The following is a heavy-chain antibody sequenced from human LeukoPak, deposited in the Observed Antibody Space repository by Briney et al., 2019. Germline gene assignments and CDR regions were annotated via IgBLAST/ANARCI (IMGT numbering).Heavy chain of an antibody. CDR1: GGSFSGYY. J-gene: IGHJ2*01. CDR2: INHSGST. V-gene: IGHV4-34*01. D-gene: IGHD6-19*01. CDR3: ARGILSGWYAFFDL. Sequence: SETLSLTCAVYGGSFSGYYWSWIRQPPGKGLERIGEINHSGSTNYNPSLKSRVTISVDTSKNQFSLKLSSVTAADTAVYYCARGILSGWYAFFDLWGRGTLVTVSS.